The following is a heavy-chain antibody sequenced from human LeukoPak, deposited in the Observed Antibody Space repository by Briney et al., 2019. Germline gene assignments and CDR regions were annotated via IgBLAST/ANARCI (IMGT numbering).Heavy chain of an antibody. CDR3: ARQTGSGLFILP. CDR1: GGSFSGYY. J-gene: IGHJ4*02. V-gene: IGHV4-34*01. CDR2: INHSGGT. D-gene: IGHD3/OR15-3a*01. Sequence: PSETLSLTCAVYGGSFSGYYWSWIRQPPGKGLEWIGEINHSGGTNYNPSLKSRVTISVDTSKNQFSLRLTSVTAADTAVYYCARQTGSGLFILPGGQGTLVTVSS.